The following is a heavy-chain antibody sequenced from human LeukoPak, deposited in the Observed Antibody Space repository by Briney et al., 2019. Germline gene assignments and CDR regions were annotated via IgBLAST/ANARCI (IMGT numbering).Heavy chain of an antibody. Sequence: PSETLSLTCTVSGDSISTYSWIYIRQPPGKGLEWIGNISYNGSTKYNPSLKSRVTISLDTSKNQFSLKLSSVTAADTAVYYCVRGYQLLPDAFDIWGQGTLVTVSS. J-gene: IGHJ3*02. CDR3: VRGYQLLPDAFDI. V-gene: IGHV4-59*01. CDR2: ISYNGST. D-gene: IGHD2-2*01. CDR1: GDSISTYS.